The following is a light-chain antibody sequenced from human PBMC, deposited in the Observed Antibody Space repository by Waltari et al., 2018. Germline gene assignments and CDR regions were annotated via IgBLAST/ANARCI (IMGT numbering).Light chain of an antibody. V-gene: IGLV1-47*02. J-gene: IGLJ3*02. Sequence: QSVLTQPPSASGTPGQRVTISCSGSTSTIGANLVYWYQQLPGTAPKLLIYSDNQRPSGVPDRFSDSKSGTSASLAISGLRSEDEADYYCAAWDDRVRGRVFGGGTKLTVL. CDR1: TSTIGANL. CDR2: SDN. CDR3: AAWDDRVRGRV.